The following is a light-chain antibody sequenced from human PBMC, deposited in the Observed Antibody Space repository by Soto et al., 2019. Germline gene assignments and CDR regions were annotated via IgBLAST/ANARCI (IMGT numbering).Light chain of an antibody. J-gene: IGKJ5*01. CDR1: QSVSSSY. CDR2: GAS. CDR3: QEYGSSIT. Sequence: EIVMTQSPGTLSLSPGERSTLSCRASQSVSSSYLAWYQQQPGQAPRLVIYGASSRTTGIPDRFSGSGSGTDFTLTISRLAPEDFAVYYCQEYGSSITFGQGTRLEIK. V-gene: IGKV3-20*01.